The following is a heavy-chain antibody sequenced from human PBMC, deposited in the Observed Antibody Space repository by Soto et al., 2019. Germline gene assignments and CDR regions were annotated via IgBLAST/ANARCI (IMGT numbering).Heavy chain of an antibody. D-gene: IGHD6-19*01. Sequence: PGGSLRLSCAASGFTFSSYWMSWVRQAPGKGLEWVANIEQDGSEKYYVDSLKGRFTISRDNAKNSLYLQMNSLRAEDMAVYYCARTYSSGWYVDFWGQGALVTVSS. V-gene: IGHV3-7*01. CDR2: IEQDGSEK. CDR1: GFTFSSYW. J-gene: IGHJ4*02. CDR3: ARTYSSGWYVDF.